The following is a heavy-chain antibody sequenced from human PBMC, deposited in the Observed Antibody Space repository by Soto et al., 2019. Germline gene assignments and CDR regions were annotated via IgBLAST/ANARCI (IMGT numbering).Heavy chain of an antibody. CDR3: AREGRTDGYGMDV. D-gene: IGHD2-2*01. CDR2: IIPIFGTA. CDR1: GRTFRSYA. Sequence: SVKVSCKASGRTFRSYAISWVRQAPGQGLEWMGGIIPIFGTANYAQKFQGRVTITADESTSTAYMELSSLWSEDTAVYYCAREGRTDGYGMDVWGQGTTVTVSS. V-gene: IGHV1-69*13. J-gene: IGHJ6*02.